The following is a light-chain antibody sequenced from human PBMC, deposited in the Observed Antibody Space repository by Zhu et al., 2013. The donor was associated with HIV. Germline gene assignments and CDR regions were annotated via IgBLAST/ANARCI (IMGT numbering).Light chain of an antibody. CDR2: EVN. V-gene: IGLV2-14*02. CDR3: NSYTRSNTRI. Sequence: QSALTQPASVSGSPGQSITISCTGTSSDVGSYNLVSWYQYHPGKAPKLIIYEVNNRPSGVSNRFSGSKSGNTASLTISGLQAEDEADYYCNSYTRSNTRIFGGGTKVTVL. CDR1: SSDVGSYNL. J-gene: IGLJ2*01.